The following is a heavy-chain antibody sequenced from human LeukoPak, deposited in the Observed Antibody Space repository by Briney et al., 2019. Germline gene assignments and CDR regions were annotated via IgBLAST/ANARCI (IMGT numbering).Heavy chain of an antibody. CDR2: ISGSGGST. J-gene: IGHJ4*02. CDR1: GFTFSSYA. D-gene: IGHD2-8*01. Sequence: GGSLRLSCAASGFTFSSYAMSWVRQAPGKGLEWVSAISGSGGSTYYADSVKGRLTISRDNSKNTLYLQMNSLRAEDTAVYYCAKDIVLMVYASYWGQGTLVTVSP. CDR3: AKDIVLMVYASY. V-gene: IGHV3-23*01.